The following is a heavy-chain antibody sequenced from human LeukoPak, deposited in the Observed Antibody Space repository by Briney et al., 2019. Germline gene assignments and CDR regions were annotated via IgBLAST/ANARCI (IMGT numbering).Heavy chain of an antibody. CDR1: GFTFSGYW. Sequence: GGSLRLSCAASGFTFSGYWMSWVRQAPWKGLEWVANIKQDGNEKHYVDSVKGRFTISRDNAKNSLFLQMNSLRDEDTAVYYYARDQGSIPLDSWGQGTLVTVSS. J-gene: IGHJ4*02. D-gene: IGHD6-13*01. CDR2: IKQDGNEK. V-gene: IGHV3-7*01. CDR3: ARDQGSIPLDS.